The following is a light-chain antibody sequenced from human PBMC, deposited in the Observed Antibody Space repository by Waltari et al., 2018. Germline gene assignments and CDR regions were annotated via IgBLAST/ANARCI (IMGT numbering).Light chain of an antibody. CDR3: QQYDGLVVT. Sequence: EIVLTQSPGTLSLSPVERVILSCRASQYITGGWMTWYHQKPGQAPRLLIYAASTTAPGVPDRCSGSGSGTDFTLTISRLEPEDSVVYYCQQYDGLVVTFGGGTKVEIK. CDR2: AAS. J-gene: IGKJ4*01. CDR1: QYITGGW. V-gene: IGKV3-20*01.